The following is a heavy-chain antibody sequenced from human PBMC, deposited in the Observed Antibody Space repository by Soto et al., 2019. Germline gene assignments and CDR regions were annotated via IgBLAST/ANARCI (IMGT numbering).Heavy chain of an antibody. CDR1: EFTFSTYP. V-gene: IGHV3-30-3*01. CDR2: ISHDEGNK. CDR3: ARGASDFWGGYPEIHFFYS. Sequence: QVLLVESGGGVVQPGGSLRLSCAASEFTFSTYPMHWVRQAPGKGLEWVAVISHDEGNKYYGDSMKGRFTIPRDNSNYTLELQMNSLRGDDTAVYYCARGASDFWGGYPEIHFFYSSGQGTLVTVSS. D-gene: IGHD3-3*01. J-gene: IGHJ4*02.